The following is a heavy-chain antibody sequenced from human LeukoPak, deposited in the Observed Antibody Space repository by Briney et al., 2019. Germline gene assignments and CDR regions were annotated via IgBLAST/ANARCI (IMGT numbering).Heavy chain of an antibody. D-gene: IGHD3-3*01. J-gene: IGHJ1*01. CDR3: ARSYDFWSGYYRHFQH. V-gene: IGHV1-2*02. CDR1: GYTFTGYY. Sequence: SVKVSCKASGYTFTGYYMHWVRQAPGQGLEWMGWINPNSGGTNYAQKFQGRVTMTRDTSISTAYMELSRLRSDDTAVYYCARSYDFWSGYYRHFQHWGQGTLVTVSS. CDR2: INPNSGGT.